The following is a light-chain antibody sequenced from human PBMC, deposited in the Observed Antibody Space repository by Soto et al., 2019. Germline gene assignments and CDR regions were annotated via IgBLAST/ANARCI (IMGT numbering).Light chain of an antibody. J-gene: IGKJ4*01. CDR1: QSVGSNS. V-gene: IGKV3-20*01. CDR3: QQYGTSPPLT. Sequence: EFVLTQSPGTRSLSPGERATLSCRASQSVGSNSLAWYQQKPVQAPRILIYGASTRATGIPDRFSGSGSGTDFTLTISRLEPEDFAVYYCQQYGTSPPLTFGGGTKVEIK. CDR2: GAS.